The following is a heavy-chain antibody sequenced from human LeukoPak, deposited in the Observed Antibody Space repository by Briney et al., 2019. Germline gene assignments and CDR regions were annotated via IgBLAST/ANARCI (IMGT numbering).Heavy chain of an antibody. CDR2: IYSGDIT. D-gene: IGHD5-18*01. J-gene: IGHJ4*02. CDR1: GFTFSSHA. V-gene: IGHV3-53*01. CDR3: ARGSGYNYGFPDY. Sequence: GGSLRLSCAASGFTFSSHAMTWVRQAPGKGLEWVSVIYSGDITYYADSVKGRFTISRDNSKNTLYLQMNSLRAEDTAVYYCARGSGYNYGFPDYWGQGTLVTVSS.